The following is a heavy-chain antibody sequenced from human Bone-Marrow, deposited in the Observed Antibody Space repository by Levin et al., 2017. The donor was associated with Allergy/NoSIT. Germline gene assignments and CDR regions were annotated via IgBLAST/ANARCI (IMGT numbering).Heavy chain of an antibody. CDR1: GYTFTSFG. J-gene: IGHJ6*03. Sequence: GESLKISCRASGYTFTSFGISWVRQAPGQGLEWMGGISVYNGDTKYAQNFQGRVTMTTDTSTTTAYMELRSLRSDDTAIYYCARGHSPFTLVQGISGYYYYLDVWGKGTTVTVSS. V-gene: IGHV1-18*01. CDR3: ARGHSPFTLVQGISGYYYYLDV. D-gene: IGHD3-10*01. CDR2: ISVYNGDT.